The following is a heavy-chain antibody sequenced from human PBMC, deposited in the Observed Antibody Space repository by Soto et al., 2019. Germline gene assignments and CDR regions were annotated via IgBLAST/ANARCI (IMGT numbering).Heavy chain of an antibody. V-gene: IGHV3-30-3*01. Sequence: QVQLVEAGGGVVQPGRSLRLSCAASGFTFSSYAMHWVRQAPGKGLEWVAVISYDGSNKYYADSVKCSFTISRDNSKNTLYLQMNSLRAEDTAVYYCARDKSPYSSGWHNRHFDYWGQGTLVTVSS. J-gene: IGHJ4*02. CDR3: ARDKSPYSSGWHNRHFDY. D-gene: IGHD6-19*01. CDR2: ISYDGSNK. CDR1: GFTFSSYA.